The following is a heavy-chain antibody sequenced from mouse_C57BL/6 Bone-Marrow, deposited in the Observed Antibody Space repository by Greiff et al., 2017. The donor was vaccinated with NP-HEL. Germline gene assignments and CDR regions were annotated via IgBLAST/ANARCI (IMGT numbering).Heavy chain of an antibody. D-gene: IGHD2-5*01. CDR3: TVYYSRAWFAY. V-gene: IGHV14-4*01. CDR2: IDPENGDT. J-gene: IGHJ3*01. CDR1: GFNIKDDY. Sequence: EVQLQQSGAELVRPGASVQLSCTASGFNIKDDYMHWVKQRPEQGLEWIGWIDPENGDTEYASKFQGKATITADTSSNTAYLQLSSLTSEDTAVYYCTVYYSRAWFAYWGQGTLVTVSA.